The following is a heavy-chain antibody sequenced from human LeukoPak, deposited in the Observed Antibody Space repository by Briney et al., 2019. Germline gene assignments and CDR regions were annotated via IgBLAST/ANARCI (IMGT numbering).Heavy chain of an antibody. CDR1: GYRFTSHW. J-gene: IGHJ4*02. CDR2: IFPGDSDT. Sequence: PGESLKISCKASGYRFTSHWIGWVRQMPGTGLEWMGIIFPGDSDTTYNPSFQGQVTISADKSISTAYLQWSSLKASDTAMYYCARPTILGYCSSTSCYENGDYWGQGTLVTVSS. D-gene: IGHD2-2*01. CDR3: ARPTILGYCSSTSCYENGDY. V-gene: IGHV5-51*01.